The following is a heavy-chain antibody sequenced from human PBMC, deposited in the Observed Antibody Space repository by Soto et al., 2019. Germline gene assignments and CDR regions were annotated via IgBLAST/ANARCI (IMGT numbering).Heavy chain of an antibody. Sequence: QPGGSLRLSCAASGFTFSSYAMSWVRQAPGKGLEWVSAISGSGGSTYYADSVKGRFTISRDNSKNTLYLQMNSLRAEDTAVYYCAKDRRGYYDILTGYYYYYGMDVWGQGTTVTVSS. J-gene: IGHJ6*02. CDR2: ISGSGGST. V-gene: IGHV3-23*01. D-gene: IGHD3-9*01. CDR3: AKDRRGYYDILTGYYYYYGMDV. CDR1: GFTFSSYA.